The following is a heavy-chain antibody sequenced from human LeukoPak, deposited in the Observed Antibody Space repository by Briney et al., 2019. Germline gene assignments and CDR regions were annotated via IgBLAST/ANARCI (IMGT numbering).Heavy chain of an antibody. V-gene: IGHV3-21*01. D-gene: IGHD5-24*01. CDR3: TRAAPRRDGYNSDY. CDR1: GFTFSSYS. J-gene: IGHJ4*02. CDR2: IRFTGSYI. Sequence: GGSLRLSCAASGFTFSSYSMNWVRQAPGRGLEWVSSIRFTGSYIYYADSVKGRFTISRDDAKNLLSLQMISLRVEDTAVYYCTRAAPRRDGYNSDYWGQGTLVTVSS.